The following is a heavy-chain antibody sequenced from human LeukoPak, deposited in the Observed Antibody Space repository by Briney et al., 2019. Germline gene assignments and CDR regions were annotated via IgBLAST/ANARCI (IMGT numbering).Heavy chain of an antibody. J-gene: IGHJ4*02. D-gene: IGHD6-6*01. CDR1: GFTFSSYA. CDR3: ARVGYSSSSAYFDY. V-gene: IGHV3-23*01. Sequence: GSLRLSCAASGFTFSSYAMSWVRQAPGKGLEWVSAISGSGGSTYYADSVKGRFTISRDNSKNTLYLQMNSLRAEDMAVYYCARVGYSSSSAYFDYWGQGTLVTVSS. CDR2: ISGSGGST.